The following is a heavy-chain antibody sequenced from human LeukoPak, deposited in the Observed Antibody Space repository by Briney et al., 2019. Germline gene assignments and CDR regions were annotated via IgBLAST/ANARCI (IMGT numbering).Heavy chain of an antibody. CDR3: ARDGFGPLDYYYYYGMDV. J-gene: IGHJ6*02. D-gene: IGHD3-16*01. CDR1: GFTFSSYS. V-gene: IGHV3-21*01. Sequence: GGSLRLSCAASGFTFSSYSMNWVRQAPGKGLEWVSSISSSSSYIYYADSVKGRFTISRDNAKNSLYLQMNSLRAEDTAVYCCARDGFGPLDYYYYYGMDVWGQGTTVTVSS. CDR2: ISSSSSYI.